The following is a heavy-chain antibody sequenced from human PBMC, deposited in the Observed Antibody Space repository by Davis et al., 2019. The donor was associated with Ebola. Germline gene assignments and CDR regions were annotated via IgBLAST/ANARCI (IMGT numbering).Heavy chain of an antibody. Sequence: AASVKVSCKVSGYTLTELSMHWVRQAPGKGLEWMGGFDPEETETIYAQKFQGRVTMTEDTSTDPAYMELSSLRSDDTAVYYCATYRWGGDLDYWGQGTLVTVSS. CDR1: GYTLTELS. J-gene: IGHJ4*02. CDR3: ATYRWGGDLDY. CDR2: FDPEETET. D-gene: IGHD3-16*01. V-gene: IGHV1-24*01.